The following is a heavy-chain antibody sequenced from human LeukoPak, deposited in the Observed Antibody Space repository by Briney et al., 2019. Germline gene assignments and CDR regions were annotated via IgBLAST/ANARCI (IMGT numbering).Heavy chain of an antibody. D-gene: IGHD6-13*01. Sequence: AGGSLRLSCAASGFTFSNDSMIWVRQAPWKGLEWVSAISGSGGSTYYADSVKGRFTVSRDNSKNTLYLQMNSLRAEDTAIYYCAKSSSSWYRFDYWGQGILVTVSS. CDR3: AKSSSSWYRFDY. CDR1: GFTFSNDS. CDR2: ISGSGGST. J-gene: IGHJ4*02. V-gene: IGHV3-23*01.